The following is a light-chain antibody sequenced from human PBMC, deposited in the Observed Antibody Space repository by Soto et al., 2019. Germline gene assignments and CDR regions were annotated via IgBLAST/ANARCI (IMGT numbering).Light chain of an antibody. J-gene: IGLJ2*01. CDR3: GAWDDGLSVVL. CDR2: DSD. V-gene: IGLV1-51*01. CDR1: SANIGHNY. Sequence: QSVLTQPPSVSAAPGQKVTISCSGSSANIGHNYVSWYQHLPGTAAKLVIYDSDRRPSEIPDRFSGSKSGTSATLDITGLQTGDEADYYCGAWDDGLSVVLFGGGTKLTVL.